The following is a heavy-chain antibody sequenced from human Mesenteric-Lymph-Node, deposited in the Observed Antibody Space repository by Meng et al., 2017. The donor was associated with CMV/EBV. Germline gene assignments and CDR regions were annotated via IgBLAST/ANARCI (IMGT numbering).Heavy chain of an antibody. Sequence: SETLSLTCTVSGGSISSYYWSWIRQPPGKGLEWIGEINHSGSTNYNPSLKSRVTISVDTSKNQFSLKLSSVTAADTAVYYCARGVLSWYREEYWGQGTLVTVSS. CDR2: INHSGST. V-gene: IGHV4-34*01. CDR1: GGSISSYY. CDR3: ARGVLSWYREEY. D-gene: IGHD6-13*01. J-gene: IGHJ4*02.